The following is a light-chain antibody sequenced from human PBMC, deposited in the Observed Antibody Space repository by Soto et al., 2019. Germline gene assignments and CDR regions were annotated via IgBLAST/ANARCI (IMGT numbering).Light chain of an antibody. J-gene: IGKJ1*01. CDR2: GAS. V-gene: IGKV3-20*01. Sequence: EILLTQSPGTLSLSPGERATLSCRASQSVTNRYLAWYQQKPGQAPRLLIYGASSRATGIPDRFSGSGSGTYFALTISRLEHEDFAVYYCQQYASSPRTFGQGTKVEIK. CDR3: QQYASSPRT. CDR1: QSVTNRY.